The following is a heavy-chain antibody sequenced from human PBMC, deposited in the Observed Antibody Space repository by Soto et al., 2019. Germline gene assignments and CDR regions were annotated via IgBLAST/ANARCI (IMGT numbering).Heavy chain of an antibody. V-gene: IGHV4-59*08. CDR1: GGSISSYY. J-gene: IGHJ5*02. Sequence: PSETLSLTCTVSGGSISSYYWSWIRQPPGKGLEWIGYIYYSGSTNYNPSLKSRVTISVDTSKNQFSLKLSSVTAADTVVYYCARQLDYGDYVFLDPWGQGTLVTVPQ. D-gene: IGHD4-17*01. CDR2: IYYSGST. CDR3: ARQLDYGDYVFLDP.